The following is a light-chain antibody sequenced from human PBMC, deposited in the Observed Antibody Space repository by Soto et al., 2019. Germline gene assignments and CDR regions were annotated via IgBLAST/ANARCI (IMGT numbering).Light chain of an antibody. CDR3: GSYTTGSKYV. Sequence: QSVLAQPASVSGSPGQSITISCTGTSSDVGAYNYVSWYQQHPGKAPKLMIYDVSHRPSGVSHRFSGSKSGNTASLTISGLQAEDEADYYCGSYTTGSKYVFGTGNKVTVL. CDR2: DVS. J-gene: IGLJ1*01. V-gene: IGLV2-14*01. CDR1: SSDVGAYNY.